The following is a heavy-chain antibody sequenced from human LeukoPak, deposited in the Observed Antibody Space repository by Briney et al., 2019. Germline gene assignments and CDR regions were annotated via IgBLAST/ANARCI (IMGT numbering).Heavy chain of an antibody. V-gene: IGHV1-2*02. J-gene: IGHJ4*02. Sequence: GASVKVSCKASGYTFTGYYMHWVRQAPGQGLEWMGWINPNSGGTNYAQKFQGRVTMTRDTSISTAYMELSRLRSDDTAVYYCARANMPLYDFWMPGDTLRGYFDYWDQGTLVTVSS. D-gene: IGHD3-3*01. CDR3: ARANMPLYDFWMPGDTLRGYFDY. CDR1: GYTFTGYY. CDR2: INPNSGGT.